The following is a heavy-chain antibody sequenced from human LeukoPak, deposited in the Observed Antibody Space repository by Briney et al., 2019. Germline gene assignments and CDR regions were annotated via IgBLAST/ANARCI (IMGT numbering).Heavy chain of an antibody. CDR2: INHSGST. D-gene: IGHD6-13*01. J-gene: IGHJ4*02. V-gene: IGHV4-34*01. CDR3: ARAGRIAAAGFLDY. Sequence: PSETLSLTCAVYGGSFSGYYWSWIRQPPGKGLEWIGEINHSGSTNYNPSLKSRVTISVDTSKNQFSLKLSSVTAADTAVYYCARAGRIAAAGFLDYWGQGTLVTVSS. CDR1: GGSFSGYY.